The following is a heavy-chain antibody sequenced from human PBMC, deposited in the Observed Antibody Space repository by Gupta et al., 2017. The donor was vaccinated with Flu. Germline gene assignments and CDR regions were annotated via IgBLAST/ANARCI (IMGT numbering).Heavy chain of an antibody. CDR3: GVSEGYYRGWDV. V-gene: IGHV1-46*01. CDR2: ISSSGGKL. D-gene: IGHD1-26*01. Sequence: QVQLVQSGSEVKKPGASMKVSCKASGHTFTFYYMQWVRQAPGQGLEWMGIISSSGGKLNYAQKFRGRVTVTRDTSTGTGYLDLNSLTAEDTAVDYCGVSEGYYRGWDVWGQGTTVTVSS. CDR1: GHTFTFYY. J-gene: IGHJ6*02.